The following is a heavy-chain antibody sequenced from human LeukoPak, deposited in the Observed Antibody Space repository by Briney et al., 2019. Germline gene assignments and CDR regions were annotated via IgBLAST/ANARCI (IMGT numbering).Heavy chain of an antibody. CDR3: VRAYSGYDYFAY. J-gene: IGHJ4*02. V-gene: IGHV1-18*01. Sequence: GASVKVSCKASGYTFTSYGISWARQAPGQGLEWMGWISAYNGNTNYAQKLQGRVTMTTDTSTSTAYMELRSLRSDDTAVYYCVRAYSGYDYFAYWGQGTLVTVSS. CDR1: GYTFTSYG. D-gene: IGHD5-12*01. CDR2: ISAYNGNT.